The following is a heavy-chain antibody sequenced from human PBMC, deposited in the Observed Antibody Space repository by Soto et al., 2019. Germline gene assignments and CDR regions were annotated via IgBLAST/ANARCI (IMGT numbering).Heavy chain of an antibody. J-gene: IGHJ3*02. D-gene: IGHD1-1*01. Sequence: GGSLRLSCAASGFTFSSYAMHWVRQAPGKGLEYVSAISSNGGSTYYANSVKGRFTISRDNSKNTLYLQMGSLRAEDMAVYYCASPLRYDAFDIWGQGTMVTVS. CDR1: GFTFSSYA. V-gene: IGHV3-64*01. CDR3: ASPLRYDAFDI. CDR2: ISSNGGST.